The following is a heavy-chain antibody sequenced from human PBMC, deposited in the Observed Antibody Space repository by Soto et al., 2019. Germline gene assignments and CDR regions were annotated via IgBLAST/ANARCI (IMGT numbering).Heavy chain of an antibody. J-gene: IGHJ4*02. CDR1: GGTFSSYA. D-gene: IGHD3-22*01. CDR3: ARGPGYYDSSGCARYYFDC. CDR2: IIPIFGTA. V-gene: IGHV1-69*01. Sequence: QVQLVQSGAEVKKPGSSVKVSCKASGGTFSSYAISWVRQAPGQGLEWMGGIIPIFGTANYAQKFQGRVTSTAEEATSTAYMELSSLRSEDTAVYYWARGPGYYDSSGCARYYFDCWGQGTLVTVSS.